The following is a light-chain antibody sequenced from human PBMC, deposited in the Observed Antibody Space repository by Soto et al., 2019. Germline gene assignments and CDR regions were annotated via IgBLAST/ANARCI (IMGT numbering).Light chain of an antibody. CDR1: ESLSTY. CDR2: GAS. Sequence: RGTMNVSPGERVTLSCRASESLSTYLAWYQQKPGQAPRLLIYGASTKATGIPARFSGSGSATDFTLTISSLQPEDFAVYYCQSYNDWPFTFGQGTKVDIK. J-gene: IGKJ2*01. V-gene: IGKV3-15*01. CDR3: QSYNDWPFT.